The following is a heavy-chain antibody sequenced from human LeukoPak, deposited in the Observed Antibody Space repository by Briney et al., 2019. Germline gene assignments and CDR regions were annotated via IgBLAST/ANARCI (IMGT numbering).Heavy chain of an antibody. J-gene: IGHJ5*02. Sequence: PSETLSLTCNVSNGSINNDYWLWVRQPPGKGLEWIAYIDYSGYTDYNPSVKSRVTMSIDTSKSQFTLHLRSVSAADTAIYYCATCAPKRYWLAPWGQGILVTVSS. CDR2: IDYSGYT. V-gene: IGHV4-59*08. CDR3: ATCAPKRYWLAP. CDR1: NGSINNDY.